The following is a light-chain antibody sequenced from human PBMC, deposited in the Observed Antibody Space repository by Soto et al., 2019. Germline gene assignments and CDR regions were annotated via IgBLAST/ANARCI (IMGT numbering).Light chain of an antibody. V-gene: IGLV2-8*01. CDR2: EVN. CDR1: NSDIGNYNF. CDR3: SSYAGSNNLL. Sequence: QSALTQPPSASGSPGQSVAISCTGTNSDIGNYNFVSWYQQHPGKAPKLMIYEVNKRPSGVPDRFSGSKSGNTASLTVSGLQPEDEADYYCSSYAGSNNLLFGGGTKLTRP. J-gene: IGLJ2*01.